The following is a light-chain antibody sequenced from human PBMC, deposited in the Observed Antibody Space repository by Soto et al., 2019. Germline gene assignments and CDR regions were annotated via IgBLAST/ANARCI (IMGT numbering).Light chain of an antibody. CDR1: QDISDY. CDR2: DAS. Sequence: DIQMTQSPSSLSASVGDRVTITCQASQDISDYLNWYQQKAGKAPKLLIYDASNLDTGVPSRFSGSGSWTDFTFTISSLQAEDIATYYCQQHDNLPLTFGGGTKVEIK. CDR3: QQHDNLPLT. J-gene: IGKJ4*01. V-gene: IGKV1-33*01.